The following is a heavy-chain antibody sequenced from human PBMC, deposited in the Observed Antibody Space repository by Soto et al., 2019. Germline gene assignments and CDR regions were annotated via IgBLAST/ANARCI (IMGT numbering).Heavy chain of an antibody. CDR1: GFTFSSYA. CDR3: AKMGHSYGKNRNWFDP. J-gene: IGHJ5*02. Sequence: PGGSLRLSCAASGFTFSSYAMSWVRQAPGKGLEWVSAISGSGGSTYYADSVKGRFTISRDNSKNTLYLQMNSLRAEDTAVYYCAKMGHSYGKNRNWFDPWGQGTLVTVSS. CDR2: ISGSGGST. V-gene: IGHV3-23*01. D-gene: IGHD5-18*01.